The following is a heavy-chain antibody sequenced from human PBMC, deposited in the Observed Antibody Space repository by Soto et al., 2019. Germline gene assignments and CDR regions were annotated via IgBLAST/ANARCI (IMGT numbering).Heavy chain of an antibody. Sequence: QVQLVQSGAEVKEPGASVKVSCRASGYTFMSHVMHWVRQAPGQRLEWMGWVTGGNGDTKYSQNFQDRDTITRDTYATTAYMELSRLTSEDTAVYYCARDSCIRGTSGDLDYWGQGTLVTVSS. V-gene: IGHV1-3*01. CDR3: ARDSCIRGTSGDLDY. CDR2: VTGGNGDT. CDR1: GYTFMSHV. D-gene: IGHD1-7*01. J-gene: IGHJ4*02.